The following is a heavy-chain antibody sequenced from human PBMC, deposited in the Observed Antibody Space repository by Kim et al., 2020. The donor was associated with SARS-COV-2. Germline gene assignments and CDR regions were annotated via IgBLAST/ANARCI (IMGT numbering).Heavy chain of an antibody. J-gene: IGHJ4*02. Sequence: GGSLRLSCAASGFTFSSYAMSWVRQAPGKGLEWVSAISGSGGSTYYADSVKGRFTISRDNSKNTLYLQMNSLRAEDTAVYYCAKWRRQWLVPYYFDYWGQGTLVTVSS. D-gene: IGHD6-19*01. V-gene: IGHV3-23*01. CDR1: GFTFSSYA. CDR3: AKWRRQWLVPYYFDY. CDR2: ISGSGGST.